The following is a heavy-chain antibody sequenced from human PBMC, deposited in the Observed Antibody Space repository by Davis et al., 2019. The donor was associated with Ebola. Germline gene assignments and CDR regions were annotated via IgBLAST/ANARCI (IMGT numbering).Heavy chain of an antibody. Sequence: PGGSLRLSCAASGFTFSSYGMSWVRQAPGKGLEWVSGISGSGGRTYYADSVKGRFAISRDNSKNTVYLQMNDLRAEDTAVYYCARHASGDFWYFGLWGRGTLVTVSS. CDR3: ARHASGDFWYFGL. CDR1: GFTFSSYG. V-gene: IGHV3-23*01. J-gene: IGHJ2*01. D-gene: IGHD4-17*01. CDR2: ISGSGGRT.